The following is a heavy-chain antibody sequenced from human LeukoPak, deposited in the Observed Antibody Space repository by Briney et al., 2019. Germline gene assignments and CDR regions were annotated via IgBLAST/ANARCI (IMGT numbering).Heavy chain of an antibody. D-gene: IGHD3-16*02. CDR2: ISAYNGNT. CDR3: ARDPAWVDYIWGSYRSPGGFDP. V-gene: IGHV1-18*01. Sequence: ASVKVSCKASGYTFTSYGISWVRQAPGQRLEWMGWISAYNGNTNYAQKLQGRVTMTTDTSTSTAYMELRSLRSDDTAVYYCARDPAWVDYIWGSYRSPGGFDPWGQGTLVTVSS. J-gene: IGHJ5*02. CDR1: GYTFTSYG.